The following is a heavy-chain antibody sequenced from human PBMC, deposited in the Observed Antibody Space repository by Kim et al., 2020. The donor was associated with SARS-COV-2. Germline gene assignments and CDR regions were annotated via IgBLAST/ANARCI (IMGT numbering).Heavy chain of an antibody. J-gene: IGHJ4*02. CDR2: ISSSSSTI. V-gene: IGHV3-48*04. CDR1: GFTFSSYS. Sequence: GGSLRLSCAASGFTFSSYSMNWVRQAPGKGLEWVSYISSSSSTIYYADSVKGRFTISRDNAKNSLYLQMNSLRAEDTAVYYCARGTAVAGTPMFDYWGQGTLVTVSS. D-gene: IGHD6-19*01. CDR3: ARGTAVAGTPMFDY.